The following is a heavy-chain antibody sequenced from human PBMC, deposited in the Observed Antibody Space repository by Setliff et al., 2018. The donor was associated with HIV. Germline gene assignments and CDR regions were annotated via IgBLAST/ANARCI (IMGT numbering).Heavy chain of an antibody. CDR3: ASKGGSENYPDSDAFDI. CDR2: INPSGAGT. J-gene: IGHJ3*02. V-gene: IGHV1-46*01. D-gene: IGHD3-10*01. CDR1: GYIFSNYY. Sequence: GASVKVSCKPSGYIFSNYYLHWVRQGPGQGLEWMGLINPSGAGTSYAQKFEARVTMTRDTSASTVYLELRSLRSEDTAVYFCASKGGSENYPDSDAFDIWGQGTLVTVS.